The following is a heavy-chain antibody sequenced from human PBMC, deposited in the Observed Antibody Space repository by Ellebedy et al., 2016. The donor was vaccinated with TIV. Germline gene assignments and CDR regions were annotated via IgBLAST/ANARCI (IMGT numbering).Heavy chain of an antibody. CDR3: ARDRGNWFDP. Sequence: GESLKISCAASGFTFSSYAMHWVRQAPGKGLEWVSAISGSGGSTYYADSVKGRFTISRDNSKNTLYLQMNSLRAEDTAVYYCARDRGNWFDPWGQGTLVTVSS. CDR2: ISGSGGST. D-gene: IGHD3-10*01. V-gene: IGHV3-23*01. J-gene: IGHJ5*02. CDR1: GFTFSSYA.